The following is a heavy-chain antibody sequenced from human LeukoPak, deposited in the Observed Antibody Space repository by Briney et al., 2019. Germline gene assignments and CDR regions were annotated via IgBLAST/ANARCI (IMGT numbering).Heavy chain of an antibody. D-gene: IGHD6-13*01. CDR3: AKSLRAAAGTGAFDI. CDR2: FRASDDTT. Sequence: PGGSLRLSCAASGFTFSNYDMSWVRQAPGKGLEWVSSFRASDDTTYYADSVKGRFTISTDNSKNTLYLQMNSLRVEDTAVYYCAKSLRAAAGTGAFDIWGQGTMVTVSS. J-gene: IGHJ3*02. CDR1: GFTFSNYD. V-gene: IGHV3-23*01.